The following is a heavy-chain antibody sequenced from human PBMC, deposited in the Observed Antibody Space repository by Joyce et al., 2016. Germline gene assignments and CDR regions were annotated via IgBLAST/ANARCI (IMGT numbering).Heavy chain of an antibody. CDR3: AGTFNYPHHDGMDV. D-gene: IGHD5-24*01. CDR1: GGSFNKDT. V-gene: IGHV1-69*02. CDR2: IIPMLNMT. J-gene: IGHJ6*02. Sequence: QVHLVQSGAEVKKSGSSVKVSCKAYGGSFNKDTVSWVRQAPGQGLAWMGRIIPMLNMTNYAQEFQGRVTITADKSTTTAYMQLTGLRSDDTAVYFCAGTFNYPHHDGMDVWGQGTTVTVSS.